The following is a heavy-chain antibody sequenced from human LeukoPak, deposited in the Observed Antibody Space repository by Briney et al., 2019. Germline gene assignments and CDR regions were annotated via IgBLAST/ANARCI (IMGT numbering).Heavy chain of an antibody. Sequence: PGGSLRLSCAASGFTFSSHWMHWVRQAPGQGLVWVSRMNSDGSTTSYADSVKGRFTISRDNAKNTLDLQMNSLRAEDTAVYYCVRALMGIDDYWGQGTLVTVSS. CDR2: MNSDGSTT. D-gene: IGHD2-8*01. CDR1: GFTFSSHW. CDR3: VRALMGIDDY. J-gene: IGHJ4*02. V-gene: IGHV3-74*01.